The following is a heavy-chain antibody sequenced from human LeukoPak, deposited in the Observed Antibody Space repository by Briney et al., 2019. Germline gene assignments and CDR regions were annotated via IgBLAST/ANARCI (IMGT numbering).Heavy chain of an antibody. V-gene: IGHV3-23*01. D-gene: IGHD5-18*01. CDR1: GFTFSSYG. J-gene: IGHJ4*02. CDR3: AKWGGYSCGYWYY. Sequence: GGSLRLSCAASGFTFSSYGMSWVRQAPGKGLEWVSAISGSGGSTYYADSVKGRFTISRDNSKNTLYLQMNSLRAEDTAVYYCAKWGGYSCGYWYYWGQGTLVTVSS. CDR2: ISGSGGST.